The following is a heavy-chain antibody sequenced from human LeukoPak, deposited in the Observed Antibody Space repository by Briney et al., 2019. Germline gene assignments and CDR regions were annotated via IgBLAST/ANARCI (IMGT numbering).Heavy chain of an antibody. D-gene: IGHD3-10*01. CDR1: GFTFSSYW. J-gene: IGHJ6*03. Sequence: AGGSLRLSCAASGFTFSSYWMSWVRQAPGKGLEWVANIKQDGSEKYYVDSVKGRFTISRDNAKNSLYLQMNSLKTEDTAVYYCSRGQTGAMVRGVNYYYYYYMDVWGKGTTVTISS. CDR3: SRGQTGAMVRGVNYYYYYYMDV. CDR2: IKQDGSEK. V-gene: IGHV3-7*03.